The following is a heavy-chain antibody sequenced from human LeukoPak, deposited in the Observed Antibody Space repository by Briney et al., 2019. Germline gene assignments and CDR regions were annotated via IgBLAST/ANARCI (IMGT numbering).Heavy chain of an antibody. CDR1: GYSISSGYY. CDR3: ATLRITMVRGVIQPPDY. D-gene: IGHD3-10*01. Sequence: SETLSLTCAVSGYSISSGYYWGWIRQPPGKGLEWIGSIYHSGSTYYNPSLKSRVTISVDTSKNQFSLELSSVTAADTAVYYCATLRITMVRGVIQPPDYWGQGTLVTVSS. J-gene: IGHJ4*02. CDR2: IYHSGST. V-gene: IGHV4-38-2*01.